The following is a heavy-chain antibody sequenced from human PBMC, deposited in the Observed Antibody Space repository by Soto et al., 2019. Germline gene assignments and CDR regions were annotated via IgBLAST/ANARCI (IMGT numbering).Heavy chain of an antibody. V-gene: IGHV3-74*01. CDR3: VRGASLNFDY. J-gene: IGHJ4*02. Sequence: GGSLRLSCEASGFSFSSFFMHWVRQGPGKGLEWVSRISNDGTGTTYADSVQGRFTVSRDNSKTTVYLQMNRLRPEDTAVYYCVRGASLNFDYWGQGTLVTVSS. D-gene: IGHD1-26*01. CDR2: ISNDGTGT. CDR1: GFSFSSFF.